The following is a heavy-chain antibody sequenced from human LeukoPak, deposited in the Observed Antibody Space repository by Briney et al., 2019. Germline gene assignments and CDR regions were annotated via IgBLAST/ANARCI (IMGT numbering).Heavy chain of an antibody. CDR1: GGSISSYY. CDR3: ARVGRSLSGSHYYFDY. D-gene: IGHD1-26*01. CDR2: IYTSGST. V-gene: IGHV4-4*07. Sequence: SETLSLTCTVSGGSISSYYWSWIRQPAGKGLEWIGRIYTSGSTYYNPSLKSRVTMSVDTSKNQFSLKLSSVTAADTAVYYCARVGRSLSGSHYYFDYWGQGTLVTVSS. J-gene: IGHJ4*02.